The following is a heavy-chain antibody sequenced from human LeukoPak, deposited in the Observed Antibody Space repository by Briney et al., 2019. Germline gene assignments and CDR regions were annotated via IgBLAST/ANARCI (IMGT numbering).Heavy chain of an antibody. V-gene: IGHV4-59*01. CDR1: GDSITSYY. CDR2: MYHSGTT. D-gene: IGHD1-26*01. CDR3: ARGLGWGATIFDY. J-gene: IGHJ4*02. Sequence: PSETLSLTCTVSGDSITSYYWTWIRQPPGKGLEWIGYMYHSGTTSNNPSLKSRVTISVDTSKNRFSLKVRSVTAADTAVYYCARGLGWGATIFDYWGQGALVTVSS.